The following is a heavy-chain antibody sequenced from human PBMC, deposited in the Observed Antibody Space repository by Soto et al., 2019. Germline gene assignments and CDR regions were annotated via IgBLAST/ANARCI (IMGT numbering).Heavy chain of an antibody. Sequence: SETLSLTCTVSGGSISSYYWSWIRQPPGKGLEWIGYIYYSGSTNYNPSLKSRVTISVDTSKNQFSLKLSSVTAADTAVYYCARVEVGSSTSIDYWGQGTLVTVSS. V-gene: IGHV4-59*01. CDR2: IYYSGST. D-gene: IGHD6-6*01. J-gene: IGHJ4*02. CDR1: GGSISSYY. CDR3: ARVEVGSSTSIDY.